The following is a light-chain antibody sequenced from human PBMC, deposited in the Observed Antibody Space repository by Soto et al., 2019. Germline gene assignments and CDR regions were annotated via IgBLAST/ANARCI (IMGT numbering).Light chain of an antibody. Sequence: EIVLTQSPGTLSLSPGERATLSCRASQSVISRYLAWSQQKPGQAPRLLIYDASSKATDIPDRFSGSGSGTDFALTISRLEPEDFAVYYCQQHASSPRTFGQGTKVEIK. V-gene: IGKV3-20*01. CDR2: DAS. J-gene: IGKJ1*01. CDR3: QQHASSPRT. CDR1: QSVISRY.